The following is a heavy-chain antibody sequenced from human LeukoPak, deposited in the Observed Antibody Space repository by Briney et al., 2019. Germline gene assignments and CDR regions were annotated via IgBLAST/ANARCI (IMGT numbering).Heavy chain of an antibody. D-gene: IGHD1-26*01. V-gene: IGHV3-23*01. Sequence: GGSLRLPCAASGFTFSSYAMSWVRQAPGKGLEWVLGISGSGGSTNYADSVKGRFTISRDNSKNTLYLQMNSLRVEDTAVYYCAKGSPLYYLDAFDIWGQGTMVTVSS. CDR2: ISGSGGST. CDR1: GFTFSSYA. CDR3: AKGSPLYYLDAFDI. J-gene: IGHJ3*02.